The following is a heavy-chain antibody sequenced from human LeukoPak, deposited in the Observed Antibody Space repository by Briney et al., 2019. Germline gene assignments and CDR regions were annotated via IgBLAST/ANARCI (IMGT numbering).Heavy chain of an antibody. CDR2: ISVSGGNT. D-gene: IGHD1-26*01. Sequence: GGSLRLSCAASGFTFSNYAMSWVRQAPGKGLEWVSSISVSGGNTYHADSVKGRFTISRDNSKNTLDLQMNSLRVEDTAVYYCAKWGHSGSYYDYWGQGTLVTVSS. V-gene: IGHV3-23*01. CDR1: GFTFSNYA. J-gene: IGHJ4*02. CDR3: AKWGHSGSYYDY.